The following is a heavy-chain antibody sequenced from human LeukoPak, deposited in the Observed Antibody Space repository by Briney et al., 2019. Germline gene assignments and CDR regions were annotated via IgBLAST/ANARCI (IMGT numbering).Heavy chain of an antibody. CDR2: ISGSGGST. CDR3: AKGSGYYPEYFQH. V-gene: IGHV3-23*01. D-gene: IGHD3-22*01. CDR1: GFTFSSYA. Sequence: GGSLRLSCAASGFTFSSYAMSWVRQAPGKGLEWVSAISGSGGSTYYANSVKGRFTISRDNSKNTLYLQMNSLRAEDTAVYYCAKGSGYYPEYFQHWGQGTLVTVSS. J-gene: IGHJ1*01.